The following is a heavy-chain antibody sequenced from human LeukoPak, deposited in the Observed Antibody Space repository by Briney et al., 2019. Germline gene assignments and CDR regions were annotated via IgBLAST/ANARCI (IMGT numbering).Heavy chain of an antibody. D-gene: IGHD3-10*01. Sequence: PSQTLSLTCTVSGGSIGSGDYYWSWIRQPPGKGLEGIGYIYYSGSTYYNPALKSRVTISVDTSKNQFSLKLSSVTAADTAVYYCARVGVTMVRGVIRRRAYYFDYWGQGTLVTVSS. CDR2: IYYSGST. V-gene: IGHV4-30-4*08. J-gene: IGHJ4*02. CDR1: GGSIGSGDYY. CDR3: ARVGVTMVRGVIRRRAYYFDY.